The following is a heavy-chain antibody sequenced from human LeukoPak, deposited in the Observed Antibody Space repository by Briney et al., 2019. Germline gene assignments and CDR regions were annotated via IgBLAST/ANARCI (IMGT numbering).Heavy chain of an antibody. CDR3: ARGLPRVPYYYYYGMDV. CDR1: GGSISSGGYS. CDR2: IYHSGST. Sequence: SETLSLTCAVSGGSISSGGYSWSWLRQPPGKGLEWIVYIYHSGSTYYNPSLKSRVTISVDRSKNQFSLKLSSVTAADTAVYYCARGLPRVPYYYYYGMDVWGQGTTVTVSS. V-gene: IGHV4-30-2*01. J-gene: IGHJ6*02.